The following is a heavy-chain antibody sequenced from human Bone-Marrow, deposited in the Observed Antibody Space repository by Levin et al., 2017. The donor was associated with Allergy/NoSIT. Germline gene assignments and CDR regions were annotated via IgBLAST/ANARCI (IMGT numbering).Heavy chain of an antibody. J-gene: IGHJ6*02. Sequence: KPSETLSLTCAVSGSSISSGYYWGWIRQPPGKGREWLGSIYHSGSTYYNTSLKSRVTISVDTSKNQCSLKLSSVTAADTAVYYCAREAGGYKLLYVGGYYCYGMDVWGQGTTVTVSS. V-gene: IGHV4-38-2*02. CDR1: GSSISSGYY. CDR2: IYHSGST. D-gene: IGHD2-2*02. CDR3: AREAGGYKLLYVGGYYCYGMDV.